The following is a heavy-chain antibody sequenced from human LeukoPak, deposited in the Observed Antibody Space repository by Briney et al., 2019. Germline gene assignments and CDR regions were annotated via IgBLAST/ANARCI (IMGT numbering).Heavy chain of an antibody. J-gene: IGHJ4*02. Sequence: ETLSLTCTVSGYSISSGFYWGWIRQPPGKGLEWIGNVYHGGSTNYNPSLKSRVTISVETSKNEFSLKLRSVTAADTAVYYCARVTGYRIEDYFDYWGQGTLVTVSS. V-gene: IGHV4-38-2*02. CDR1: GYSISSGFY. CDR3: ARVTGYRIEDYFDY. CDR2: VYHGGST. D-gene: IGHD6-13*01.